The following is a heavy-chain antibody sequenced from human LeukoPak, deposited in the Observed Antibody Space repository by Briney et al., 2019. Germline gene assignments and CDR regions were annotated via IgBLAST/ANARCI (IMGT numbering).Heavy chain of an antibody. CDR2: INWNSGSI. Sequence: GGSLRLSCAASGFTFSSYAMSWVRQAPGKGLEWVSGINWNSGSIGYADSVKGRFTISRDNAKNSLYLQMNSLRAEDMALYYCAKADYSNFDYWGQGTLVTVSS. CDR1: GFTFSSYA. V-gene: IGHV3-9*03. D-gene: IGHD4-11*01. CDR3: AKADYSNFDY. J-gene: IGHJ4*02.